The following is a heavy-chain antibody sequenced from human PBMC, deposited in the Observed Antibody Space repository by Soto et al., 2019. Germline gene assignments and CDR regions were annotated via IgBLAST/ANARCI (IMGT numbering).Heavy chain of an antibody. CDR3: ARDASYYSLWSGYYPSRNGMDV. CDR1: GFTFSSFG. V-gene: IGHV3-33*01. D-gene: IGHD3-3*01. J-gene: IGHJ6*02. Sequence: QVQVVESGGGVVQPGRSLRLSCAASGFTFSSFGMHWVHQAPGKGLEWVSLIWYDGSKKSYGDSVKGRFTISRDNTRNPVYLQMNSLRADDTAVYYCARDASYYSLWSGYYPSRNGMDVWGQGTTVTVSS. CDR2: IWYDGSKK.